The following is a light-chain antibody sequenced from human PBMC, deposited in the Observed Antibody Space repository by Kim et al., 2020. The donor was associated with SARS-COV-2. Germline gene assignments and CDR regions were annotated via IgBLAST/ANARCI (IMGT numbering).Light chain of an antibody. Sequence: ESVGDRVTVTCRASQSLSTYLNWYQQKPGKAPELLIYAASSLQSGVPSRFSGSGSGTDFALTISSLQPEDFATYYCLQTYTSPRTFGQGTKVDIK. J-gene: IGKJ1*01. CDR2: AAS. CDR1: QSLSTY. V-gene: IGKV1-39*01. CDR3: LQTYTSPRT.